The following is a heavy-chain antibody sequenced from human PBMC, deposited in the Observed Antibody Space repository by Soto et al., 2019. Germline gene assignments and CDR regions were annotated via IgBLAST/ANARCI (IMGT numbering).Heavy chain of an antibody. D-gene: IGHD2-2*01. CDR2: ISSSSSTI. CDR1: GFTLSSYS. Sequence: HPGGSLRLSCAASGFTLSSYSMNWVRQAPGKGLEWVSYISSSSSTIYYADCAKGRFTISRDNSRNTVYLQMNSLRAEDTALYYCAKFRAGTYPEYHFDSWGQGILVTVSS. CDR3: AKFRAGTYPEYHFDS. J-gene: IGHJ4*02. V-gene: IGHV3-48*01.